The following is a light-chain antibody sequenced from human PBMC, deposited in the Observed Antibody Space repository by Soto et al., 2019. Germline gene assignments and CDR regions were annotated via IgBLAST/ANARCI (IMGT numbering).Light chain of an antibody. CDR3: QQYARPPWT. CDR2: RAS. Sequence: DIQLTQSPSTLSASVGDRVTITCRASQSINTWLAWYEQKAGKAPKLLIHRASSVQSGVPSRFSGSGSGTEFTLTISSLQPDDSATYHCQQYARPPWTFGQGTKVEIK. CDR1: QSINTW. V-gene: IGKV1-5*03. J-gene: IGKJ1*01.